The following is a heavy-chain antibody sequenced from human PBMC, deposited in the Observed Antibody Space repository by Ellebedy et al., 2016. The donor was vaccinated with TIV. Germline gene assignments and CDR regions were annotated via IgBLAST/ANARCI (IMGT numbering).Heavy chain of an antibody. CDR2: IRYDGSNK. D-gene: IGHD2-21*01. CDR1: GFTFSSYG. J-gene: IGHJ5*02. V-gene: IGHV3-30*02. CDR3: ARDPGRGGDFGDNWFDP. Sequence: GGSLRLSCAASGFTFSSYGMHWVRQAPGKELEWVAFIRYDGSNKYYADSVKGRFTISRDNSKNTLYLQMNSLRAEDTAVYYCARDPGRGGDFGDNWFDPWGQGTLVTVSS.